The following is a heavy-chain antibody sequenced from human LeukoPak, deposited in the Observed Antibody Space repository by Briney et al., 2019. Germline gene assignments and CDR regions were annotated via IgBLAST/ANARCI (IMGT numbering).Heavy chain of an antibody. CDR2: IKQDGSEE. J-gene: IGHJ4*02. CDR1: GFMFSSSW. CDR3: ARAIAAAGKGPNDY. D-gene: IGHD6-13*01. Sequence: PGGSLRLSCAASGFMFSSSWMSWVRQTPGKGLEWVANIKQDGSEEYYVDSVKGRFTISRDNAKNSLYLQMNSLRAEDTAVYYCARAIAAAGKGPNDYWGQGALVTVSS. V-gene: IGHV3-7*01.